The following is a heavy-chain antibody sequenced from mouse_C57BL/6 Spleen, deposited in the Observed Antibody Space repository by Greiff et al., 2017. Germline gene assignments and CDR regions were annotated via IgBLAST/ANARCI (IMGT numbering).Heavy chain of an antibody. Sequence: QVQLQQSGADLVKPGASVKLSCKASGYTFTSYWMPWVKQRPGQGLEWIGMIHPNSGSTNYNEKFKSKATLTVDKSSSTAYMQLSSLTSEDSAVYYCARDPSAWFAYWGQGTLVTVSA. V-gene: IGHV1-64*01. CDR1: GYTFTSYW. CDR2: IHPNSGST. J-gene: IGHJ3*01. CDR3: ARDPSAWFAY.